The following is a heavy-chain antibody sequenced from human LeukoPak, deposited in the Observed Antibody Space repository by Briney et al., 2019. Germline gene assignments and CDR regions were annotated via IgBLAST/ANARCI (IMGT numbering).Heavy chain of an antibody. CDR1: GYTFTGYY. Sequence: ASVKVSCKASGYTFTGYYMHWVRQAPGKGLEWMGGFDPEDDETIYAQEFQDRVTMTEDRSTDTAYMELSSLTSEDTAVYYCAAVPCDDYDFGWFDPWGQGTLVTVSS. CDR3: AAVPCDDYDFGWFDP. CDR2: FDPEDDET. D-gene: IGHD3-3*01. V-gene: IGHV1-24*01. J-gene: IGHJ5*02.